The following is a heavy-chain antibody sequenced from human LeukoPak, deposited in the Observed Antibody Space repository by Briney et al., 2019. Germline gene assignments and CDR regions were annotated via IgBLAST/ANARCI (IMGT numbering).Heavy chain of an antibody. CDR3: AKDHSDSSGFKGLFDY. CDR2: ISGSGGST. CDR1: GFTFSSYA. D-gene: IGHD3-22*01. V-gene: IGHV3-23*01. J-gene: IGHJ4*02. Sequence: GGSLRLSCAASGFTFSSYAMSWVRQAPGKGLEWVSAISGSGGSTYYADSVKGLFTISRDTSKNTLYLQMNSLRAEATAVYYCAKDHSDSSGFKGLFDYWGQGTLVTVSS.